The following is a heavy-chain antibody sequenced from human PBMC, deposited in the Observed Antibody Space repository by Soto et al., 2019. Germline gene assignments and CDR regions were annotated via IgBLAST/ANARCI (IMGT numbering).Heavy chain of an antibody. V-gene: IGHV1-58*01. CDR3: AAAPGYYDSSGYYYDLGFDF. CDR1: GFTFTSSA. Sequence: ASVKVSCEASGFTFTSSAVQWVRQARGQRHEWIGWIVVGSGNTNYAQKFQERVTITRDMSTSTAYMELSSLRSEDTAVYYCAAAPGYYDSSGYYYDLGFDFWGQGALVTVSS. D-gene: IGHD3-22*01. J-gene: IGHJ4*02. CDR2: IVVGSGNT.